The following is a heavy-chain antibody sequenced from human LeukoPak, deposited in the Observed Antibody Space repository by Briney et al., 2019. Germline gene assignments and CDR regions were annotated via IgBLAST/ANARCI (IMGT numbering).Heavy chain of an antibody. J-gene: IGHJ4*02. D-gene: IGHD1-26*01. CDR2: ISDSGSST. Sequence: GGSLRLSCAASGLDVSRNYMSWVRQAPGKGLEWVSLISDSGSSTYYADSVKGRFTISRDNSKNTLYLQMNSLRAEDTAVYYYGKGGGSRNFDYWGQGTLVTVSS. CDR1: GLDVSRNY. V-gene: IGHV3-23*01. CDR3: GKGGGSRNFDY.